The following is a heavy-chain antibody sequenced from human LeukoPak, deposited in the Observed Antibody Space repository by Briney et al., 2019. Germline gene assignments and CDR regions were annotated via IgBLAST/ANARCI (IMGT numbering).Heavy chain of an antibody. J-gene: IGHJ4*02. CDR2: IKSKTDGGTT. D-gene: IGHD3-10*01. Sequence: PGGSLRLSCAASGFTLSDAWMSWVRQVPGKGLEWVGRIKSKTDGGTTDYAAPVKGRFTISRADSIHTLYLQMTSLKTEDTAVYYCTTYGSGRKFDYWGQGTLVTVSS. CDR3: TTYGSGRKFDY. V-gene: IGHV3-15*01. CDR1: GFTLSDAW.